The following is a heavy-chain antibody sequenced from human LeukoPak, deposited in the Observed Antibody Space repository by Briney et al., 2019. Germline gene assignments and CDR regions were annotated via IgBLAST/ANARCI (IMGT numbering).Heavy chain of an antibody. D-gene: IGHD6-13*01. CDR3: AKGQRRRRAEAGTGIIDY. CDR2: ISWNTGSI. V-gene: IGHV3-9*01. Sequence: GGSLRLSCAASGFTFDDYAMHWVRRAPGKGLEWVSGISWNTGSIGYADSVKGRFTISRDNAKYSLYLHMNSLRAEDTALYYCAKGQRRRRAEAGTGIIDYWGQGTLVTVSS. J-gene: IGHJ4*02. CDR1: GFTFDDYA.